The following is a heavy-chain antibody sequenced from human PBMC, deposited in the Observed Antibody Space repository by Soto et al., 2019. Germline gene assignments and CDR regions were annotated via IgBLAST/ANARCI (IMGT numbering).Heavy chain of an antibody. CDR3: ARYSSSLGVYNWFDP. CDR2: IYYSGST. D-gene: IGHD6-6*01. Sequence: QVQLQESGPGLVKPSQTLSLTCTVSGGSISSGDYYWSWIRQPPGKGLEWIGYIYYSGSTYYNPSLKSRVTISVDTSKNQSSLKLSSVTAADTAVYYCARYSSSLGVYNWFDPWGQGTLVTVSS. V-gene: IGHV4-30-4*01. CDR1: GGSISSGDYY. J-gene: IGHJ5*02.